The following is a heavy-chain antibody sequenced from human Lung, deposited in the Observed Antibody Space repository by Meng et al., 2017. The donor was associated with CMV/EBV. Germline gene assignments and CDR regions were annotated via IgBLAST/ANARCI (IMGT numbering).Heavy chain of an antibody. CDR3: ARLGVTRAVGYYYYAMDV. CDR1: GYRFTSYW. CDR2: IYPDDSDT. Sequence: GEXXKISCKGSGYRFTSYWIGWVRQMPGKGLDWMGIIYPDDSDTRYSPSFQGQVTISADKSISTAYLQWRSLKASDTAIYYCARLGVTRAVGYYYYAMDVWXQGTXVTVSS. J-gene: IGHJ6*02. D-gene: IGHD4-23*01. V-gene: IGHV5-51*01.